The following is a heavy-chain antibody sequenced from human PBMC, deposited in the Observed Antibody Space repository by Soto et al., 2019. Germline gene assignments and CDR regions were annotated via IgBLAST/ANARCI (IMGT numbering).Heavy chain of an antibody. J-gene: IGHJ6*02. CDR3: ARLDSSPSLYYYGMDV. V-gene: IGHV3-48*03. Sequence: LRLSCAASGFTFSSYEMNWVRQAPGKGLEWVSYISSSGSTIYYADSVKGRFTISRDNAKNSLYLQMNSLRAEDTAVYYCARLDSSPSLYYYGMDVWGQGTTVTVSS. CDR1: GFTFSSYE. CDR2: ISSSGSTI. D-gene: IGHD6-6*01.